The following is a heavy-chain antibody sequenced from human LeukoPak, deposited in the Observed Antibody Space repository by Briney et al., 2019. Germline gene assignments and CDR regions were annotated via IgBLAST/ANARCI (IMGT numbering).Heavy chain of an antibody. CDR3: ARNPRLIWDLYFDY. Sequence: QPGGSLRLSCAASGFTFDDYGMSWVRQAPGKGLEWVSVIYSGGSTYYADSVKGRFTISGDNSKNTLYLQMNSLRAEDTAVYYCARNPRLIWDLYFDYWGQGTLVTVSS. D-gene: IGHD3-16*01. V-gene: IGHV3-66*01. CDR1: GFTFDDYG. J-gene: IGHJ4*02. CDR2: IYSGGST.